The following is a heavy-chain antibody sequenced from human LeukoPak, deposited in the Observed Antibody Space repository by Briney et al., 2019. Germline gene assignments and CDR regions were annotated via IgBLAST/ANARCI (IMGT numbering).Heavy chain of an antibody. Sequence: GGSLRLSCASSGFTFSTYSMNWVRQAPGKRLEWVSSISSSSTFIYYADSVKGRFTISRDNAKNSLHLQMNSLRAEDTAMYYCAGGDTGRFDHWGQGTLVTVSS. D-gene: IGHD2-8*02. CDR1: GFTFSTYS. CDR3: AGGDTGRFDH. J-gene: IGHJ4*02. CDR2: ISSSSTFI. V-gene: IGHV3-21*01.